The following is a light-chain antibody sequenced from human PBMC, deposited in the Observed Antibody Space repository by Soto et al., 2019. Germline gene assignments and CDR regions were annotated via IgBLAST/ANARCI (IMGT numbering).Light chain of an antibody. Sequence: DIVMTQSPDSLAVSLGERATINCKSSQSVLYRSNNNNYLAWYQQKPGQPPKLLIYWASTRESGVPDRFSGSGSGTDFTLTISSLQAEDVAVYYCQQCYSRPYTFDQGTKVEIK. CDR2: WAS. J-gene: IGKJ2*01. CDR3: QQCYSRPYT. CDR1: QSVLYRSNNNNY. V-gene: IGKV4-1*01.